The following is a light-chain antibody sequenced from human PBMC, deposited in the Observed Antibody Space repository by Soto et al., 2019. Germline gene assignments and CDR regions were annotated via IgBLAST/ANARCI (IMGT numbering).Light chain of an antibody. J-gene: IGLJ1*01. Sequence: QSALTQPSSVSGSPGQSITISCTGTSTDIGSYNYVSWYQHRPGEAPKLIIYEVANRPSGVSDRFSGSKSGNTASLTISGLQAEDEADYHCCSYTSGTAPFVFGTGTKVTAL. V-gene: IGLV2-14*01. CDR1: STDIGSYNY. CDR2: EVA. CDR3: CSYTSGTAPFV.